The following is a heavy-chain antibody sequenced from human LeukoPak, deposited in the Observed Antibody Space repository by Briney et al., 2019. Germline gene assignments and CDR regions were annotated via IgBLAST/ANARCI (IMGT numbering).Heavy chain of an antibody. CDR2: IYHSGST. V-gene: IGHV4-34*01. D-gene: IGHD4-17*01. Sequence: SETLSLTCAVYGGSFSGYYWSWFRQPPGKGLEWIGEIYHSGSTNYNPSLKSRVTISVDKSKNQFSLKLSSVTAADTAVYYRARGKGDYGDYDWFDPWGQGTLVTVSS. J-gene: IGHJ5*02. CDR3: ARGKGDYGDYDWFDP. CDR1: GGSFSGYY.